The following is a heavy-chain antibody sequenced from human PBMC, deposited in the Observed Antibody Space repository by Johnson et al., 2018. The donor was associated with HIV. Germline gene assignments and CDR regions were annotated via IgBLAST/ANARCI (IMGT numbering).Heavy chain of an antibody. CDR2: IYSGGST. V-gene: IGHV3-53*01. J-gene: IGHJ3*02. D-gene: IGHD1-14*01. Sequence: VQLVESGGGLIQPGGSLRLSCAASGFTVSSNYMSWVRQAPGKGLEWVSVIYSGGSTYYADSATGRFTISRDNSKNTLYLQMNSLRAEDTAVYYCARDQGYPEPAFDIWGQGTMVTVSS. CDR1: GFTVSSNY. CDR3: ARDQGYPEPAFDI.